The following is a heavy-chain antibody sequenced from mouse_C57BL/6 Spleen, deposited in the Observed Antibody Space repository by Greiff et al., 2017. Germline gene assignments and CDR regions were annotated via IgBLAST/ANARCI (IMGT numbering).Heavy chain of an antibody. J-gene: IGHJ1*03. D-gene: IGHD1-1*01. CDR3: ASPSALYYGSSYEYFDD. V-gene: IGHV2-2*01. CDR2: IWSGGST. CDR1: GFSLTSYG. Sequence: QVQLQQSGPGLVQPSQSLPITCTASGFSLTSYGVHWVRQSPGKGLEWLGVIWSGGSTDYNAAFISRLSNSKDNSKSQVFFKMNSLQADDTAIYYCASPSALYYGSSYEYFDDWGTGTTVTVSS.